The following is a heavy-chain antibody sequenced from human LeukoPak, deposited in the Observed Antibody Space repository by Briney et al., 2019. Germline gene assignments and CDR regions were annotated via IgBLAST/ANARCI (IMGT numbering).Heavy chain of an antibody. CDR1: GGTFSSYA. CDR3: ARALTRYCSSTSCYVGYYYYGMDV. CDR2: IIPIFGTA. Sequence: SVKVSCKASGGTFSSYAISWVRQAPGQGLEWMGGIIPIFGTANYAQKFQGRVTITADESTSTAYMELSSLRSEDTAVYYCARALTRYCSSTSCYVGYYYYGMDVWGKGTTVTVSS. D-gene: IGHD2-2*01. J-gene: IGHJ6*04. V-gene: IGHV1-69*13.